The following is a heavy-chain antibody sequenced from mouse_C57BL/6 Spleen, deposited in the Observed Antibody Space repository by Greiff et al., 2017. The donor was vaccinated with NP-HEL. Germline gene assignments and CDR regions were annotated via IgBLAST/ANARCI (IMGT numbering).Heavy chain of an antibody. CDR3: ASGGAYYSNFDY. CDR1: GYTFTDYY. D-gene: IGHD2-5*01. J-gene: IGHJ2*01. V-gene: IGHV1-76*01. Sequence: QVQLQQSGAELVRPGASVKLSCKASGYTFTDYYINWVKQRPGQGLEWIARIYPGSGNTYYNEKFKGKATLTAEKSSSTAYMQLSSLTSEDSAVYFCASGGAYYSNFDYWGQGTTLTVSS. CDR2: IYPGSGNT.